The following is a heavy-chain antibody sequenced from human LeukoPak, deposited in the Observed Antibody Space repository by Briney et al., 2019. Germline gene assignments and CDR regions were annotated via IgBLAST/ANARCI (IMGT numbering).Heavy chain of an antibody. J-gene: IGHJ4*02. D-gene: IGHD5-24*01. Sequence: SETLFLTCTVSGGSISSYYWSWIRQPPGKGLEWIGSIYYSGSTYYNPSLKSRVTISVDTSKNQFSLKLSSVTAADTAVYYCARHLRWLQPFDYWGQGTLVTVSS. CDR2: IYYSGST. CDR1: GGSISSYY. V-gene: IGHV4-59*05. CDR3: ARHLRWLQPFDY.